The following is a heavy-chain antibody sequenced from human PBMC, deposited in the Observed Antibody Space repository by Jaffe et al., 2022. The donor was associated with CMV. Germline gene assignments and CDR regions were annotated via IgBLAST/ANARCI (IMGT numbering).Heavy chain of an antibody. CDR2: IFSNDEK. CDR3: ARIQNGYGLAPNPYYFDY. D-gene: IGHD4-17*01. J-gene: IGHJ4*02. Sequence: QVTLKESGPVLVKPTETLTLTCTVSGFSLSNARMGVSWIRQPPGKALEWLAHIFSNDEKSYSTSLKSRLTISKDTSKSQVVLTMTNMDPVDTATYYCARIQNGYGLAPNPYYFDYWGQGTLVTVSS. V-gene: IGHV2-26*01. CDR1: GFSLSNARMG.